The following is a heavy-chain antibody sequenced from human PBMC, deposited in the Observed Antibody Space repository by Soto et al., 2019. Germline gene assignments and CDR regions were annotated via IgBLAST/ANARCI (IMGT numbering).Heavy chain of an antibody. J-gene: IGHJ5*02. Sequence: QVQLVESGGGVVQPGRSLRLSCAASGFDFNTYGLHWVRQAPGTGLEWVAAISFDGGNQYYADSVKGRFTISRDKSNSTLYLDMNSMGAEDTATYFCAKDASVTAAGSGGGFDPWGPGTLVIVSS. CDR3: AKDASVTAAGSGGGFDP. CDR1: GFDFNTYG. V-gene: IGHV3-30*18. D-gene: IGHD6-13*01. CDR2: ISFDGGNQ.